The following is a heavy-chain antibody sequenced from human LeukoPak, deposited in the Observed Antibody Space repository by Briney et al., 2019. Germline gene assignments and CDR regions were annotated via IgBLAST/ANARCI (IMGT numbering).Heavy chain of an antibody. CDR2: INHSGST. CDR1: GGSFSGYY. J-gene: IGHJ6*02. D-gene: IGHD2-21*01. V-gene: IGHV4-34*01. Sequence: PSETLSLTCAVYGGSFSGYYWSWIRQPPGKGLEWIGEINHSGSTNYNPSLKSRVTISVDTSKNQFSLKLSSVTAADTAVYYCARAIARIYYYYYYGMDVWGQGTTVTVSS. CDR3: ARAIARIYYYYYYGMDV.